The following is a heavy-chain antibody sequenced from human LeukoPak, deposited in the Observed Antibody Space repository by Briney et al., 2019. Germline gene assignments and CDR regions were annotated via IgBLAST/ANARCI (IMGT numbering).Heavy chain of an antibody. D-gene: IGHD5-24*01. CDR3: ARGDGYNAAESLQH. Sequence: GGSLRLSCAASGFTFSSYGMHWVRQAPGKGLEGVAVIWYDGSNKYYGDSVKGRFTISRDNSKKTLYLQMNSLRVEDTAVYYCARGDGYNAAESLQHWGQGTLVTVS. J-gene: IGHJ1*01. CDR2: IWYDGSNK. V-gene: IGHV3-33*01. CDR1: GFTFSSYG.